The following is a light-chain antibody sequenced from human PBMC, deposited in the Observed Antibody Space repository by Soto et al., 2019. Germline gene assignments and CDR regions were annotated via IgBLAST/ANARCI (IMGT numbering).Light chain of an antibody. V-gene: IGKV1-39*01. CDR2: VAS. CDR3: QQSYSSPYT. J-gene: IGKJ2*01. Sequence: DIQMTQSPSSLSASVGDRVTITCRASQSIRNYVNWYQQKPGKAPKILIYVASTLQIGVPPRFSGSGSGTYFTLTISSLQPEDFATYYCQQSYSSPYTFGPGTKLEIK. CDR1: QSIRNY.